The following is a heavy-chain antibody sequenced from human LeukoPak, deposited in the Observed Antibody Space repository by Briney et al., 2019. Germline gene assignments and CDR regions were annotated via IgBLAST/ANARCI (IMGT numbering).Heavy chain of an antibody. CDR3: AKDVSRELPPRGY. J-gene: IGHJ4*02. CDR2: ISSSSSTI. Sequence: GGSLRPSCAASGFTFSSYSMNWVRQAPGKGLEWVSYISSSSSTIYYADSVKGRFTISRDNSKNTLYLQMNSLRAEDTAVYYCAKDVSRELPPRGYWGQGTLVTVSS. D-gene: IGHD1-26*01. CDR1: GFTFSSYS. V-gene: IGHV3-48*01.